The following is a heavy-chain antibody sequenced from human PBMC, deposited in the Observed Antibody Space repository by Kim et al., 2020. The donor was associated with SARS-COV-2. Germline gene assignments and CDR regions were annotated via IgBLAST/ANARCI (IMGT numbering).Heavy chain of an antibody. CDR2: IRGGGADP. CDR3: AGDGYGSGSFYSLSIDC. J-gene: IGHJ4*02. CDR1: GFTFGNHA. V-gene: IGHV3-23*01. Sequence: GGSLRLSCVASGFTFGNHAMNWVRQAPGKGLEWVSGIRGGGADPKYADSVKGRFTISRDNYKNTLYLQMNRLRAEDTAVYYCAGDGYGSGSFYSLSIDCWGQGIQVTVSS. D-gene: IGHD3-10*01.